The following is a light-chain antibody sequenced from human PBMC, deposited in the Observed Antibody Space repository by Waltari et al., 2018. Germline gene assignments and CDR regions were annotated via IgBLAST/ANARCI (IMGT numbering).Light chain of an antibody. CDR1: QSILYSSHNKHY. Sequence: IVMTQSPDSLAMSLGETATIYCKSSQSILYSSHNKHYFAGYQQKPGQPHTLPVYWASTREAWVPDRFIGSGSGTDFTLTIRSLQAEDVAVYSGQKYYRTPLTFGGGTRVEIK. V-gene: IGKV4-1*01. J-gene: IGKJ4*01. CDR3: QKYYRTPLT. CDR2: WAS.